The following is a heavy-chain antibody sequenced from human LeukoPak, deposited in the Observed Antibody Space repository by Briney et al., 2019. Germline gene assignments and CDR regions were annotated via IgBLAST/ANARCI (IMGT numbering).Heavy chain of an antibody. CDR3: AKDSREAVAGRGRWFDP. J-gene: IGHJ5*02. D-gene: IGHD6-19*01. CDR2: INPNSGGT. CDR1: GYTFTGYY. Sequence: ASVKVSCKASGYTFTGYYMHWVRQAPGQGLEWMGWINPNSGGTNYAQKFQGRVTMSTDTSTSTAYMELSSLTSDDTAVYYCAKDSREAVAGRGRWFDPWGQGTLVTVSS. V-gene: IGHV1-2*02.